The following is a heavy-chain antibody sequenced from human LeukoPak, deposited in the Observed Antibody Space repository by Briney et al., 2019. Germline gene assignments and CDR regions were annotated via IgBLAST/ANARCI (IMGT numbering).Heavy chain of an antibody. V-gene: IGHV3-74*01. J-gene: IGHJ4*02. CDR1: RFTFSRYW. D-gene: IGHD3-9*01. Sequence: GGSLRLSCAASRFTFSRYWMHWVRQAPGKGLVWVSCINSDGISTSYADSVKGRFTISRDNAKNTLYLQMNSLRAEDTAVYYCAREEDIFTGYYLVWGQGNLVTVSS. CDR2: INSDGIST. CDR3: AREEDIFTGYYLV.